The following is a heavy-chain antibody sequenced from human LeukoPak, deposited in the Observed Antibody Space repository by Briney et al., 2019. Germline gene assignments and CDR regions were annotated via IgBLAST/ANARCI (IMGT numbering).Heavy chain of an antibody. CDR3: ARAGYSGNLA. J-gene: IGHJ5*02. CDR1: GYTFTGYY. D-gene: IGHD1-26*01. V-gene: IGHV1-2*02. Sequence: ASVTVSCKASGYTFTGYYMHWVRQAPGQGVEWMGWINPNSGGTNYAQDFHGRVTMTRDTSISTAYMELSRLRSDDTAVYDCARAGYSGNLAWGQGTLVTVSS. CDR2: INPNSGGT.